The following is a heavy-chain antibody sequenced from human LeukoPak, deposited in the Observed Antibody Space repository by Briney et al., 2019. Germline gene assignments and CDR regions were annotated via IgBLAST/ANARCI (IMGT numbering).Heavy chain of an antibody. J-gene: IGHJ4*02. CDR2: ISSSSSTI. Sequence: PGGSLRLSCAASGFTFSSYGMNWVRQAPGKGLEGVSYISSSSSTIYYADSVKGRFTISRDNAKNSLYLQMNSLRAEDTAVYYCARDGNYRDGYKRLAYWGQGTLVTVSS. V-gene: IGHV3-48*04. D-gene: IGHD5-24*01. CDR1: GFTFSSYG. CDR3: ARDGNYRDGYKRLAY.